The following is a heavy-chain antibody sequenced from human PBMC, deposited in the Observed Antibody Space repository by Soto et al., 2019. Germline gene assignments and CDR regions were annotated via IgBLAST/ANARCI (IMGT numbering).Heavy chain of an antibody. CDR1: GGTFSSYA. J-gene: IGHJ6*02. CDR2: IIPIFGTA. D-gene: IGHD5-12*01. Sequence: SVKVSCKASGGTFSSYAISWVRQAPGQGLEWMGGIIPIFGTANYAQKFQGRVTITADKSTSTAYMELSSLRSEDTAVYYCAGDLVEMATITYYYDYGMDVWGQGTTVTVSS. CDR3: AGDLVEMATITYYYDYGMDV. V-gene: IGHV1-69*06.